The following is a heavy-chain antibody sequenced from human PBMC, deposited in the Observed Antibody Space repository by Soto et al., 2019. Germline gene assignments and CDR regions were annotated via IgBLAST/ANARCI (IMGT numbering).Heavy chain of an antibody. J-gene: IGHJ3*02. V-gene: IGHV3-21*01. Sequence: GGSLRLSCAASGFTFSSYSMNWVRQAPGKGLEWVSSISSSSSYIYYADSVKGRCTICRDNAKNSLYLQMNSLRAEGSAVYYCAIDSLAYCGGDCYSAFDIWGQGTMVTVSS. D-gene: IGHD2-21*02. CDR3: AIDSLAYCGGDCYSAFDI. CDR1: GFTFSSYS. CDR2: ISSSSSYI.